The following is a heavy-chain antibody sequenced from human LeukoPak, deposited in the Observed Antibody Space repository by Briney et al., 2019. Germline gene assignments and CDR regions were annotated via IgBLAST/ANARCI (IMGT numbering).Heavy chain of an antibody. V-gene: IGHV4-34*01. D-gene: IGHD5-24*01. CDR3: ARGHDGFLDY. CDR2: INHSGST. Sequence: SETLSLTCAVYGGSFSGYYWSWIGQPPGKGLEWIGEINHSGSTNYNPSLKSRVTISVDTSKNQFSLKLSSVTAADTAVYYCARGHDGFLDYWGQGTLVTVSS. CDR1: GGSFSGYY. J-gene: IGHJ4*02.